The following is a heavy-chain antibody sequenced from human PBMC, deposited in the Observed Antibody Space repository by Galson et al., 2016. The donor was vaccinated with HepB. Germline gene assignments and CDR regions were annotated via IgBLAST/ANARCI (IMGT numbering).Heavy chain of an antibody. CDR1: EYTFISYH. Sequence: SVKVSCKASEYTFISYHMHWVRQARGQGLEWMGIINPSGGSTSYAQKFQGRVTITRDTSTSTVYMELSSLRSEATAVYYCARVLYGGKGEIDYWGQGTLVTVSS. CDR2: INPSGGST. D-gene: IGHD4-23*01. CDR3: ARVLYGGKGEIDY. J-gene: IGHJ4*02. V-gene: IGHV1-46*01.